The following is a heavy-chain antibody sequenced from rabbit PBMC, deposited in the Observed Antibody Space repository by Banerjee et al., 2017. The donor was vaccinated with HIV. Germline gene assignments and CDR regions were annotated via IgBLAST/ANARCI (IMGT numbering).Heavy chain of an antibody. CDR1: GFDLSSYYY. J-gene: IGHJ4*01. V-gene: IGHV1S45*01. CDR2: ISAGGNT. Sequence: QEQLVESGGGLVTLGGSLTLACKASGFDLSSYYYMYWVRQAPGKGLEYIGYISAGGNTYYANWVNGRFTISKASSTTVTLQMTSLTAADTATYFCARADYSYGYAGYTFNLWGQGTLVTVS. CDR3: ARADYSYGYAGYTFNL. D-gene: IGHD6-1*01.